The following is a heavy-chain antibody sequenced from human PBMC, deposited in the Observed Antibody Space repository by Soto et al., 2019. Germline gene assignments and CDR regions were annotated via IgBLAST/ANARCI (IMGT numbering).Heavy chain of an antibody. CDR1: GFTFTNAW. Sequence: GGSLRLSCAGTGFTFTNAWMTWVRQAPGKGLEWVGRIKTKADGGTTDYAAPVKGRFTISRDDSENTLYLQMSSLKTEDTAVYYCTTGTLNSYGSGSCDYWGQGTLVTVSS. CDR2: IKTKADGGTT. V-gene: IGHV3-15*01. CDR3: TTGTLNSYGSGSCDY. J-gene: IGHJ4*02. D-gene: IGHD3-10*01.